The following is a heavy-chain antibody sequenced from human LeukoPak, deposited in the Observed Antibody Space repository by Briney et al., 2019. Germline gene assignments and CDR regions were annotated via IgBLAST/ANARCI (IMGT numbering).Heavy chain of an antibody. CDR3: ARRLIAAAGPFDY. J-gene: IGHJ4*02. Sequence: QPGGSLRLSCAASGFTFSSYAMHWVRQAPGKGLEWVAVISYDGSNKYYADSVKGRFTISRDNSKNTLYLQMNSLRAEDTAVYYCARRLIAAAGPFDYWGQGTLVTVSS. V-gene: IGHV3-30*04. D-gene: IGHD6-13*01. CDR2: ISYDGSNK. CDR1: GFTFSSYA.